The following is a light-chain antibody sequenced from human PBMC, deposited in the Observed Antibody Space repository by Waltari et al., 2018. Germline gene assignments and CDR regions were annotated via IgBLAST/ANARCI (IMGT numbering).Light chain of an antibody. V-gene: IGKV3-20*01. Sequence: EIVLPQSPGTLSLSPGERAPLSCRASQSVRRTLAWYQQKPGQAPRLLIYDASTRATGIPDRFSGSGSGTDFSLTISRLEPEDFAVYFCQKYGTLPATFGQGTKVEIK. CDR1: QSVRRT. CDR2: DAS. CDR3: QKYGTLPAT. J-gene: IGKJ1*01.